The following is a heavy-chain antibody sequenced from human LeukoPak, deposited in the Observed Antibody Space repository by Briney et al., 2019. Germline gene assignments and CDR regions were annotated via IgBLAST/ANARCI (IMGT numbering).Heavy chain of an antibody. CDR3: ARNTGGYYPTGRYGLDV. CDR1: GYSFISYG. V-gene: IGHV1-3*01. D-gene: IGHD3-3*01. J-gene: IGHJ6*02. CDR2: INAGNDYI. Sequence: GASVKVSCKASGYSFISYGIHWVRQAPGQRPEWMGWINAGNDYIKYSQKFQGRVIITRDTSASTAYMELSSLRSEDTALYYCARNTGGYYPTGRYGLDVWGQGTTVTVSS.